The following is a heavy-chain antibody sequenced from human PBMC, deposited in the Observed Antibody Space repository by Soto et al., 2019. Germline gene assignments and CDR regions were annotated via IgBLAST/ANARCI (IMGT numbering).Heavy chain of an antibody. CDR3: ARVGGTLQNVYYYYGIDV. Sequence: EVQLVESGGGLVQPGGSLRLSCAASGFTFSDHYMDWVRQAPGKGLEWVGRTRNRANSYTTEYAASVRGRFTISRDDSKNSLYLQMNSLKTEDTAVYYCARVGGTLQNVYYYYGIDVWGQGTTVTVS. CDR1: GFTFSDHY. D-gene: IGHD1-1*01. V-gene: IGHV3-72*01. J-gene: IGHJ6*02. CDR2: TRNRANSYTT.